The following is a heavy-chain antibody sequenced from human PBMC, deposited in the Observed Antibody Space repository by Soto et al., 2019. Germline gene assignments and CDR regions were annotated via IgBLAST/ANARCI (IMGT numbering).Heavy chain of an antibody. CDR2: IYYSGST. CDR3: ARRYGGNFDY. J-gene: IGHJ4*02. D-gene: IGHD1-26*01. CDR1: GGSISSYY. V-gene: IGHV4-59*01. Sequence: QVQLQESGPGLVKPSETLSLTCTVSGGSISSYYWSWIRQPPGKGLEWIGYIYYSGSTNYNPSLKRRVTISVATSTNRFSLKLSSVTAADTAVYYCARRYGGNFDYWGQGTLVTVSS.